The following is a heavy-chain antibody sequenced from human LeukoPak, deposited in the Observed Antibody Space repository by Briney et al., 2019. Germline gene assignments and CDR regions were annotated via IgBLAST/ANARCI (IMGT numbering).Heavy chain of an antibody. Sequence: GGSLRLSCAASGFTFSSYGMHWVRQAPGKGLEWVAVISYDGSNKYYADSVKGRFTISRDNSKNTLYLQMNSLRAEDTAVYYCARSPGYYYYMDVWGKGTTVTVSS. CDR1: GFTFSSYG. CDR2: ISYDGSNK. CDR3: ARSPGYYYYMDV. J-gene: IGHJ6*03. V-gene: IGHV3-30*03.